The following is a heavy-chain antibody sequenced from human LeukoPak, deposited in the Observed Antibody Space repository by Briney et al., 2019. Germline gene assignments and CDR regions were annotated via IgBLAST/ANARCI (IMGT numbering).Heavy chain of an antibody. CDR3: VNEYFDY. D-gene: IGHD1-1*01. Sequence: GGSLRLSCAASGFTFSNYWMHWVRQAPGKGLVWVSRINSDGINTSYADSVKGRFTISRDNAKNTLNLQMNSLRAEDTAVYYCVNEYFDYWGQGTLVTVS. CDR1: GFTFSNYW. CDR2: INSDGINT. J-gene: IGHJ4*02. V-gene: IGHV3-74*01.